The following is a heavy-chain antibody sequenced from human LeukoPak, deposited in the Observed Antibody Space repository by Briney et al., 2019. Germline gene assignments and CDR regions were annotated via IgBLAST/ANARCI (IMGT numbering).Heavy chain of an antibody. J-gene: IGHJ6*03. D-gene: IGHD4-17*01. CDR2: INHSGST. CDR3: ARPAVTTGYYYMDV. CDR1: GGSFSGYY. V-gene: IGHV4-34*01. Sequence: SETLSLTCAVYGGSFSGYYWSWIRQPPGKGLEWIGEINHSGSTNYNPSLNSRVTMSVDKSKNQFSLKVSSVTAADTAVYYCARPAVTTGYYYMDVWGNGTTVIISS.